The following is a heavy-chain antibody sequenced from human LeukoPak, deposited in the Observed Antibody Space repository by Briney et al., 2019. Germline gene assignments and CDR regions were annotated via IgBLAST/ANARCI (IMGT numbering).Heavy chain of an antibody. D-gene: IGHD3-22*01. CDR1: GFTFSSYW. J-gene: IGHJ4*02. Sequence: TGGSLRLSCAASGFTFSSYWMHWVRQAPGKGLVWVSRINSDGSSTSYADSVKGRFTISRDNAKNTLYLQMNSLRAEDTAVYYCASYVYYDSSGYYYWGQGTLVTVSS. V-gene: IGHV3-74*01. CDR2: INSDGSST. CDR3: ASYVYYDSSGYYY.